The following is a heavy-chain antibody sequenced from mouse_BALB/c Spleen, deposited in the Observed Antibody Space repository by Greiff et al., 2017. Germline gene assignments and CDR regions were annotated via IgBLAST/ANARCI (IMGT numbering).Heavy chain of an antibody. CDR2: IDPANGNT. CDR1: GYTFTSYY. CDR3: ASGGGYDGFAY. V-gene: IGHV14-3*02. D-gene: IGHD2-2*01. Sequence: VQLQQPGAELVKPGASVKLSCKASGYTFTSYYMHWVKQRPEQGLEWIGRIDPANGNTKYDPKFQGKATITADTSSNTAYLQLSSLTSEDTAVYYCASGGGYDGFAYWGQGTLVTVSA. J-gene: IGHJ3*01.